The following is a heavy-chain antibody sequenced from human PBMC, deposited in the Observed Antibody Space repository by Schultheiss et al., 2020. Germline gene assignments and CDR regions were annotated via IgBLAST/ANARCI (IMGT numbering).Heavy chain of an antibody. CDR1: GFTFSDYY. CDR3: TTLGYCSGGSCESPFDS. V-gene: IGHV3-53*01. Sequence: GGSLRLSCAASGFTFSDYYMSWVRQAPGKGLEWVSVIYSGGSTYYADSVKGRFTISRDNSKNTLYLQMNSLRAEDTAVYYCTTLGYCSGGSCESPFDSWGQGTLVTVSS. J-gene: IGHJ5*01. CDR2: IYSGGST. D-gene: IGHD2-15*01.